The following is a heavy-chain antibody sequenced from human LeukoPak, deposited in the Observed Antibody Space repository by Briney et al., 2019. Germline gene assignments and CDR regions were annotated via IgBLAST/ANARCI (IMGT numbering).Heavy chain of an antibody. CDR2: IYYSGST. D-gene: IGHD4-17*01. V-gene: IGHV4-59*08. CDR1: GGSISDYY. CDR3: ARHNYGDYFPALSLDY. J-gene: IGHJ4*02. Sequence: SETLSLTCTVSGGSISDYYWSWIRQPPGKGLEWIGYIYYSGSTNYNPSLKSRVTISVDTSKNQFSLKLRSVTAADTAVYYCARHNYGDYFPALSLDYWGQGTLVTVSS.